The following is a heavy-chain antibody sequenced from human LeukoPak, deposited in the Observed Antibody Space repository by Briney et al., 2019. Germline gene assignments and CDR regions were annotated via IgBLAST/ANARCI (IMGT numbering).Heavy chain of an antibody. CDR1: GLPFHSQW. V-gene: IGHV3-74*01. CDR2: LNSDGSST. D-gene: IGHD3-22*01. Sequence: PGGSQRLSYAASGLPFHSQWMHWVPHAPTKGLVYVSRLNSDGSSTAYADSLKGRFTITRDNAKNTLYLHMNSLRDEDTAVYYCAREGPDSSGYYSDYWGQGTLVTVSS. J-gene: IGHJ4*02. CDR3: AREGPDSSGYYSDY.